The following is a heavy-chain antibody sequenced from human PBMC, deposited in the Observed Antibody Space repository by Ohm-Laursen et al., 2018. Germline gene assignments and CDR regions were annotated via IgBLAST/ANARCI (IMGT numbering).Heavy chain of an antibody. CDR3: AGNSSGVDY. J-gene: IGHJ4*02. Sequence: GTLSLTCVVYGGSFSNYYWSWIRQPPGKGLEWIGGINHSGSTNYNPSLKSRVTISVDTSKNQFSLRLSSVTAADTAVYYCAGNSSGVDYWGQGTLVTVSS. CDR1: GGSFSNYY. D-gene: IGHD3-22*01. V-gene: IGHV4-34*01. CDR2: INHSGST.